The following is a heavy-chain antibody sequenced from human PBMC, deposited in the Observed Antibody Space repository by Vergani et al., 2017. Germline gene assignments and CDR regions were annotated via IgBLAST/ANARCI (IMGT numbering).Heavy chain of an antibody. D-gene: IGHD2-15*01. CDR3: ARNIGTDCSGDSCYYYYYGMDV. CDR2: ISSSSSTI. Sequence: EVQLVESGGGLVQPGGSLRLSCAASGFTFSSYSMNWVRQAPGKGLEWVSYISSSSSTIYYADSVKGRFTLSRDNAKNSLYLQMNSLRAEDTAVYYCARNIGTDCSGDSCYYYYYGMDVWGQGTTVTVSS. CDR1: GFTFSSYS. J-gene: IGHJ6*02. V-gene: IGHV3-48*04.